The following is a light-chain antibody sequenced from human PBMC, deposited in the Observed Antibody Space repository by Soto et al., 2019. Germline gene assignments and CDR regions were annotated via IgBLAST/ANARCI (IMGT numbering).Light chain of an antibody. V-gene: IGKV1-5*03. CDR1: QSIDSW. J-gene: IGKJ1*01. Sequence: DIQMTQSPSTLSASVGDSVTITCRASQSIDSWLAWYQQKSGKAPKLLIYTTSILESGVPSRFSGSGSGTGFTLTISGLQPDDFATYYCQQYHTWWTFGQGTKVDIK. CDR2: TTS. CDR3: QQYHTWWT.